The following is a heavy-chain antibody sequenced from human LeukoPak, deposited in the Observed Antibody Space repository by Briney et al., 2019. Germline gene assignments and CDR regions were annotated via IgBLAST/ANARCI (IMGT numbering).Heavy chain of an antibody. Sequence: GGSLRLSCAASGFTVSSSYMSWVRQAPGKGLEWVSAIYSGGDTYYADSVKGRFTISRDNSKNTLYLQMNSLRVEDTAVYYCARYVVVTAMDYWGQGTLVTVSS. D-gene: IGHD2-21*02. CDR2: IYSGGDT. CDR3: ARYVVVTAMDY. J-gene: IGHJ4*02. CDR1: GFTVSSSY. V-gene: IGHV3-53*01.